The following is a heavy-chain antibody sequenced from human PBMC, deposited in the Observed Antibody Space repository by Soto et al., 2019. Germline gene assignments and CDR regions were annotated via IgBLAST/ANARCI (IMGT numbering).Heavy chain of an antibody. Sequence: PGGSLRLSCAASGFTFSSYGMHWVRQAPGKGLEWVAVIWYDGSNKYYADSVKGRFTISRDNSKNTLYLQMNSLRAEDTAVYYCARESTTGTTDYYYGMDVWGQGTTVTVSS. V-gene: IGHV3-33*01. CDR2: IWYDGSNK. D-gene: IGHD1-1*01. CDR3: ARESTTGTTDYYYGMDV. J-gene: IGHJ6*02. CDR1: GFTFSSYG.